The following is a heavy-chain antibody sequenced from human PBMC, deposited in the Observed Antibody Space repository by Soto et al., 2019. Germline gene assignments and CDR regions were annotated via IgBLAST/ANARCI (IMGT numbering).Heavy chain of an antibody. CDR2: IDYTGGYS. J-gene: IGHJ4*02. D-gene: IGHD2-2*01. Sequence: QLLESGGGLVQPGGSLRLSCAASGFTFSSYAMNWVRQAPGKGLEWVSTIDYTGGYSYYADSVKGRFTISRDNSQKTLDLQINSRSAENTAIYYWANVPPRQYCSGFSCPFDYWGQGPLFTVS. CDR3: ANVPPRQYCSGFSCPFDY. V-gene: IGHV3-23*01. CDR1: GFTFSSYA.